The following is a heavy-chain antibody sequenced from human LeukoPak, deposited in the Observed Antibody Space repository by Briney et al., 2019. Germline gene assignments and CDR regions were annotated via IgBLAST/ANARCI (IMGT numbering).Heavy chain of an antibody. J-gene: IGHJ6*03. CDR1: GYTFTSYD. D-gene: IGHD6-13*01. CDR2: MNPNSGNT. CDR3: ARQVSSSWYWRGDYYYYMDV. V-gene: IGHV1-8*03. Sequence: ASVKVSCKASGYTFTSYDINWVRQATGQGLEWMGWMNPNSGNTGYAQKFRGRVTITRNTSISTAYMELSSLRSEDTAVYYCARQVSSSWYWRGDYYYYMDVWGKGTTVTVSS.